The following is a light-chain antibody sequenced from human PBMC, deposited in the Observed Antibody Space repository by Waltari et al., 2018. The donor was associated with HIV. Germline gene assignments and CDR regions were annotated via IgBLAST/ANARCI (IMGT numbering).Light chain of an antibody. CDR3: ATWDDSLNGYV. CDR2: RNI. CDR1: NSNLGSNT. V-gene: IGLV1-44*01. Sequence: QSVLTQPPSASGTPGQRVTISCSGSNSNLGSNTVNWYQQLPGTAPKVLIYRNIQRPSGVPGRVPGSKSGTSASLASSGLQSEDEAEYYCATWDDSLNGYVFGAGTKVTVL. J-gene: IGLJ1*01.